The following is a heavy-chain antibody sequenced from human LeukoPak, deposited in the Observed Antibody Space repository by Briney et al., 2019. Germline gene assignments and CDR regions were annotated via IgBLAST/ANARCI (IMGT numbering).Heavy chain of an antibody. V-gene: IGHV3-30*03. CDR3: ALLGLHDYGGDFDY. CDR1: GFTFSSYG. J-gene: IGHJ4*02. Sequence: QPGGSLRLSCAASGFTFSSYGMHWVRQAPGKGLEWVAVISYDGSNKYYADSVKGRFTISRDNSKNTLYLQMNSLRAEDTAMYYCALLGLHDYGGDFDYWGQGTLVTVSS. CDR2: ISYDGSNK. D-gene: IGHD4-23*01.